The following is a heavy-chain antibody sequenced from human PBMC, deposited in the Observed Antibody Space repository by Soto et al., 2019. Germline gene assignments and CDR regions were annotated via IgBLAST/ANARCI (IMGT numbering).Heavy chain of an antibody. J-gene: IGHJ2*01. CDR3: ARDRGYCSGGSCYWCFDL. V-gene: IGHV3-23*01. CDR2: ISGSGGST. Sequence: EVQLLESGGGLVQPGGSLRLSCAASGFTFSSYAMSWVRQAPGKGLEWVSAISGSGGSTYYADSVKGRFTISRDNSKNTMYVQMNSLRAEDTGVYYCARDRGYCSGGSCYWCFDLWGRGTLVTVSS. CDR1: GFTFSSYA. D-gene: IGHD2-15*01.